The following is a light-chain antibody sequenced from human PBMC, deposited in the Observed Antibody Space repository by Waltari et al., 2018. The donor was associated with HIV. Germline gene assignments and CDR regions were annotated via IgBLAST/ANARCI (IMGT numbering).Light chain of an antibody. CDR3: QLYLASPPEYT. CDR1: QSVISSY. J-gene: IGKJ2*01. CDR2: GTS. V-gene: IGKV3-20*01. Sequence: DIVLTQSPGTLSLSPGVRATLSCRASQSVISSYVAWSQQKPGQAPRLLSYGTSSRATGIPDRFSGYGSGTDFTLTISRLEPEDFAVYYCQLYLASPPEYTFGQGTKLEIK.